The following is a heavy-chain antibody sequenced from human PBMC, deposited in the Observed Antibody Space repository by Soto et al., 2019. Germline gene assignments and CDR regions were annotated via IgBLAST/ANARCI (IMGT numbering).Heavy chain of an antibody. CDR3: AREGWHIVVGTARDP. D-gene: IGHD2-21*02. Sequence: QVQLVQSGAEVTKPGSSVKVSCKASGGTFSSYTISWVRQAPGQGPEWMGRISPILGIANYAQKFQGRVTIXXDXSXITAYMELSSLRSEDTAVYYCAREGWHIVVGTARDPWGQGTLVTVSS. J-gene: IGHJ5*02. CDR2: ISPILGIA. CDR1: GGTFSSYT. V-gene: IGHV1-69*08.